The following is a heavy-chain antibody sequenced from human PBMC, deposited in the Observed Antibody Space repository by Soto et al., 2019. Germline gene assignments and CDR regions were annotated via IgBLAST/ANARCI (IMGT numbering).Heavy chain of an antibody. CDR1: GFSLNTDKVG. J-gene: IGHJ5*02. D-gene: IGHD6-19*01. CDR2: IYWDDDK. V-gene: IGHV2-5*02. CDR3: GHRLYTSGWWFDP. Sequence: QVTLKESGPALVKPTETLTLTCTFSGFSLNTDKVGVGWVRQPPGKALEWLALIYWDDDKRYSPYLKSRLTITKATPEHEVVLTMANMDPVGTATYFCGHRLYTSGWWFDPGGPGTLVTVSS.